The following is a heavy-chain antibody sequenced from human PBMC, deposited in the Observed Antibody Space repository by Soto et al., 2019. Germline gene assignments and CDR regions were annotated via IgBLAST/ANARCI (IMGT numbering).Heavy chain of an antibody. D-gene: IGHD2-15*01. CDR2: IIPIFGTA. Sequence: QVQLVQSGAEVKKPGSSVKVSCKASGGTFSSYAISWVRQAPGQGLEWMGGIIPIFGTANYAQKFQGRVTITADGSPRTACMELSSLRSEDTAVYYCARAHFHIVGVVAAPSYYYYGMDVWGTGTTVTVSS. CDR1: GGTFSSYA. V-gene: IGHV1-69*12. J-gene: IGHJ6*04. CDR3: ARAHFHIVGVVAAPSYYYYGMDV.